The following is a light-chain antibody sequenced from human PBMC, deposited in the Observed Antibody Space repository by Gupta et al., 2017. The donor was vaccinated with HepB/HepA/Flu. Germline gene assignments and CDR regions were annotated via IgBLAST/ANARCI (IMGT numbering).Light chain of an antibody. J-gene: IGKJ4*01. CDR2: AAS. Sequence: DIQMTQSPSSLSASVGDRVTITCRASQSISSYLNWYQQKPGKAPELLIYAASTLQTGVPSRFRGSGSGTDFTLTVSSLQAEDFATYCCQETYDTPRTFGGGTKVEIK. V-gene: IGKV1-39*01. CDR1: QSISSY. CDR3: QETYDTPRT.